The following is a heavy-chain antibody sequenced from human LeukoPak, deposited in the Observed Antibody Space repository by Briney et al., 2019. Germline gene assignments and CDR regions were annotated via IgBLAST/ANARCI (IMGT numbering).Heavy chain of an antibody. CDR3: ARDPGHCSSTSCYKFFDY. Sequence: GGSLRLSCAASGFTFSSYSMNWVRQAPGKGLEWVSYSSGSGSTIYYADSVKGRFTVSRDNAKNSLYLQMNSLRAEDTAVYYCARDPGHCSSTSCYKFFDYWGQGTLVTVSS. V-gene: IGHV3-48*04. CDR2: SSGSGSTI. CDR1: GFTFSSYS. D-gene: IGHD2-2*02. J-gene: IGHJ4*02.